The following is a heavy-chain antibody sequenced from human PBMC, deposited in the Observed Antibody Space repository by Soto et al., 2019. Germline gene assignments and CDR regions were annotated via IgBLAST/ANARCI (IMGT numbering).Heavy chain of an antibody. CDR1: GYTFTGYY. J-gene: IGHJ4*01. CDR3: ARVHEQYYYDSSGPFDY. CDR2: INPNSGGT. Sequence: ASVKVCCKASGYTFTGYYMHWVRQAPGQGLEWMGWINPNSGGTNYAQKFQGRVTMTRDTSISTAYMELSRLRSDDTAVYYCARVHEQYYYDSSGPFDYWGQGTQVTVSS. V-gene: IGHV1-2*02. D-gene: IGHD3-22*01.